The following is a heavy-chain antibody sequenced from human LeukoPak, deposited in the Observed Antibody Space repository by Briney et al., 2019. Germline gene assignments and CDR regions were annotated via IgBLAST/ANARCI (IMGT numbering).Heavy chain of an antibody. V-gene: IGHV3-23*01. Sequence: GGSLRLSCAASGFTLSTYAMSWVRQTPGKGLEWVAATSSSDAGTYHADSVRGRFTISRDNSKNTLYLQMNSLRAEDTALYYCARGGGTVTFLDYWGQGTLVTVSS. CDR2: TSSSDAGT. D-gene: IGHD4-11*01. J-gene: IGHJ4*02. CDR3: ARGGGTVTFLDY. CDR1: GFTLSTYA.